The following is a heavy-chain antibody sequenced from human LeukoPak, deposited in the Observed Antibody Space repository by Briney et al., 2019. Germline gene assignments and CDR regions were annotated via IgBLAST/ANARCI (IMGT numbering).Heavy chain of an antibody. CDR1: GFTFSSYG. D-gene: IGHD5-18*01. V-gene: IGHV3-30*02. CDR2: IQYDGSNK. CDR3: AKSSSRLDTSSFEY. J-gene: IGHJ4*02. Sequence: GGSLRLSCAASGFTFSSYGIHWVRQAPGKGLERVTFIQYDGSNKYADSVKGRFTISRDNSKNVLYLQMNSLRAEDTALYYCAKSSSRLDTSSFEYWGQGTLVTVSS.